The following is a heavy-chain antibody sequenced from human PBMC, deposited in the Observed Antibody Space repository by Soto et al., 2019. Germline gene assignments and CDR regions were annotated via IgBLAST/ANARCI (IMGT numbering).Heavy chain of an antibody. J-gene: IGHJ4*02. Sequence: GESLKISCKGSGYIFTSYWIGWVRQMPGKGLEWMGIIYPGDSDTRYSPSFQGRVTISADKSISTAYLQWSSLRASDTAMYYCARLVSGTYYRPFECWGQGTLVTVSS. CDR3: ARLVSGTYYRPFEC. CDR2: IYPGDSDT. CDR1: GYIFTSYW. V-gene: IGHV5-51*01. D-gene: IGHD1-26*01.